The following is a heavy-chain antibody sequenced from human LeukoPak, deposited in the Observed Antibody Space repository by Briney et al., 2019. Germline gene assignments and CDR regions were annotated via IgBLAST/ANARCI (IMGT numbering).Heavy chain of an antibody. CDR2: IYYSGST. J-gene: IGHJ4*02. Sequence: SETLSLTCTVFGGSISSSSYYWGWIRQSPGKGLEWIGIIYYSGSTYYNPSLKSRVTISINTSKNQFSLKLSSVTAADTAVYYCARLIRSDFDYWGQGTLVTVSS. V-gene: IGHV4-39*01. CDR1: GGSISSSSYY. D-gene: IGHD3-16*01. CDR3: ARLIRSDFDY.